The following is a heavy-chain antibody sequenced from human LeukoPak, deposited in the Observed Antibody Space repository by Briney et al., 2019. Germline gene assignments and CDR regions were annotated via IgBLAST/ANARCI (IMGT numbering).Heavy chain of an antibody. D-gene: IGHD1-26*01. CDR1: GFTFSSYA. V-gene: IGHV3-30*04. Sequence: GGSLRLSCAASGFTFSSYAMHWVRQAPGKGLEWVAVISYDGSNKYYADSVKGRFTISRDNAKNSLYLQMNSLRAEDTAVYYCARSGSYTSERDYWGQGTLVTVSS. J-gene: IGHJ4*02. CDR3: ARSGSYTSERDY. CDR2: ISYDGSNK.